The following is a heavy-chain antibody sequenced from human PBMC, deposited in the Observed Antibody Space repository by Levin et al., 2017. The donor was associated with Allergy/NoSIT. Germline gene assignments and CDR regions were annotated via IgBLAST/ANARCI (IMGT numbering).Heavy chain of an antibody. J-gene: IGHJ4*02. Sequence: SQTLSLTCAVYGGSFSGYYWSWIRQPPGKGLEWIGEINHSGSTNYNPSLKSRVTISVDTSKNQFSLKLSSVTAADTAVYYCARGGKYSSSWYGGHYWGQGTLVTVSS. CDR3: ARGGKYSSSWYGGHY. V-gene: IGHV4-34*01. CDR2: INHSGST. D-gene: IGHD6-13*01. CDR1: GGSFSGYY.